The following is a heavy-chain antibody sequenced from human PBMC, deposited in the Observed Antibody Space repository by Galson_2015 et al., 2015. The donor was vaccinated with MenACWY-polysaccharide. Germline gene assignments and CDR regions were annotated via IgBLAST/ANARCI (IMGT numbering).Heavy chain of an antibody. V-gene: IGHV3-23*01. Sequence: SLRLSCAASGFTFSSYAMNWVRQAPGKGLEWVSGTSGSGASTYYADSVKGRFTISRDNSKNTLYLQMNSLRAEDTALYYCAKYTVGAPKGAFEMWGQGTMVTVSS. CDR1: GFTFSSYA. D-gene: IGHD1-26*01. CDR3: AKYTVGAPKGAFEM. J-gene: IGHJ3*02. CDR2: TSGSGAST.